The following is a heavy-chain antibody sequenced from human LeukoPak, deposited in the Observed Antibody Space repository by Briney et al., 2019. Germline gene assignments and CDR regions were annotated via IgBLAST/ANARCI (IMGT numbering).Heavy chain of an antibody. J-gene: IGHJ6*03. V-gene: IGHV3-30*03. CDR1: GFTFSSYG. CDR2: ISYDGSNK. CDR3: ARNYYDSSGTLGDMDV. Sequence: PGGSLRLSCAASGFTFSSYGMHWVRQAPGKGLEWVAVISYDGSNKYYADSVKGRFTISRDNSKNTLYLQMNSLRAEDTAVYYCARNYYDSSGTLGDMDVWGKGTTVTVSS. D-gene: IGHD3-22*01.